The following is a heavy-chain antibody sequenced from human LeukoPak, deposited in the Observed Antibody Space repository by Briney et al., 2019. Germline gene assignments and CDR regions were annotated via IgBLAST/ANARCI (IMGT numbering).Heavy chain of an antibody. CDR1: GGSFSGYY. V-gene: IGHV4-34*01. CDR2: INHSGST. D-gene: IGHD3-10*01. Sequence: SETLSLTCAVYGGSFSGYYWSWIRQPPGKGLEWIGEINHSGSTNYNPSLKSRVTISVDTSKNQFSLKLSSVTAADTAVYYCARGQMVRGAYFDYWGQGTLVTVSS. J-gene: IGHJ4*02. CDR3: ARGQMVRGAYFDY.